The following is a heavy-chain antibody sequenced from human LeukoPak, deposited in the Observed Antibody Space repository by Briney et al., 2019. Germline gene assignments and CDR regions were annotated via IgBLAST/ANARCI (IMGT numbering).Heavy chain of an antibody. CDR2: IYYSGST. D-gene: IGHD2-15*01. J-gene: IGHJ6*02. CDR3: GGGYYYYYGMDV. CDR1: GGSISSYY. V-gene: IGHV4-59*01. Sequence: PSETLSLTCTVSGGSISSYYWSWIRQPPGKGLEWIGYIYYSGSTNYNPSLKSRVTISVDTSKNQFSLKLSSVTAADTAVYYCGGGYYYYYGMDVWGQGTTVTVSS.